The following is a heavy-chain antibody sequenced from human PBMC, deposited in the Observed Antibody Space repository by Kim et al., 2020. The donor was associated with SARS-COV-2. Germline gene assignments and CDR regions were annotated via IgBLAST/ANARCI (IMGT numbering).Heavy chain of an antibody. CDR2: IYYSGST. CDR1: GGSISSYY. J-gene: IGHJ4*02. Sequence: SETLSLTCAXSGGSISSYYWSWIRQPPGKGLEWIGYIYYSGSTNYNPSLKSRVTISVDTSKNQFSLKLSSVTAADTAVYYCARGRYGDYPGYWGQGTLVTVSS. D-gene: IGHD4-17*01. CDR3: ARGRYGDYPGY. V-gene: IGHV4-59*13.